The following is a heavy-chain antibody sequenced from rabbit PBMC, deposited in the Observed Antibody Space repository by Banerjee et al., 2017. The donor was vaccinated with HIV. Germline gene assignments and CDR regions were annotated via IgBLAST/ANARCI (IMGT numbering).Heavy chain of an antibody. CDR3: ARWDDADDDLDF. CDR1: GFSFSSSYY. Sequence: QSLEESGGDLVKPGASLTLTCTASGFSFSSSYYMCWVRQAPGKGLEWIACIDTGSSGNTAYARWAKGRFTISKTSSTTVTLQMTSLTAADTATYFCARWDDADDDLDFWGPGTLVTVS. D-gene: IGHD4-2*01. J-gene: IGHJ6*01. V-gene: IGHV1S40*01. CDR2: IDTGSSGNT.